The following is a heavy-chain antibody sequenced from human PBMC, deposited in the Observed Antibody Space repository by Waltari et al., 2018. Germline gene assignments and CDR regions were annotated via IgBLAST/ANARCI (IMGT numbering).Heavy chain of an antibody. CDR3: ARGNDFWSGYVYYFDY. CDR1: GYTFTSYD. Sequence: QVQLVQSGAEVKKPGASVKVSCKASGYTFTSYDINWVRQATGQGLEWMGWMNPNSGNTGYAQKFQGRVTITRNTSISTAYMELSSLRSEDTAVYYCARGNDFWSGYVYYFDYWGQGTLVTVSS. V-gene: IGHV1-8*03. CDR2: MNPNSGNT. J-gene: IGHJ4*02. D-gene: IGHD3-3*01.